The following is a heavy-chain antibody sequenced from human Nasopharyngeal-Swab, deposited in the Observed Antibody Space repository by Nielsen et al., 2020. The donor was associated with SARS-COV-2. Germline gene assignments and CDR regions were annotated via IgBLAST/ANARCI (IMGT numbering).Heavy chain of an antibody. CDR3: TTDLLSGYDDPPFDY. V-gene: IGHV3-48*02. J-gene: IGHJ4*02. CDR2: ISSSSSTI. Sequence: GSLKISCAASGFTFSSYSMNWVRQAPGKGLEWVSYISSSSSTIYYADSVKGRFTISRDNAKNSLYLQMNSLRDEDTAVYYCTTDLLSGYDDPPFDYWGQGTLVTVSS. CDR1: GFTFSSYS. D-gene: IGHD5-12*01.